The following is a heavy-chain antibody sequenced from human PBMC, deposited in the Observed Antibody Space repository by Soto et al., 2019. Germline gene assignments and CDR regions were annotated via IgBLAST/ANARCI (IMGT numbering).Heavy chain of an antibody. CDR2: IYYSGST. D-gene: IGHD3-22*01. CDR1: GGSISSGGYY. J-gene: IGHJ5*02. Sequence: SETLSLTCTVSGGSISSGGYYWSWIRQHPGKGLEWIGYIYYSGSTYYNQSLKSRVTISVDTSKNQFSLKLSSVTAADTAVYYCARETNYYDSSGYYYGNWFDPWGQGTLVTVSS. CDR3: ARETNYYDSSGYYYGNWFDP. V-gene: IGHV4-31*03.